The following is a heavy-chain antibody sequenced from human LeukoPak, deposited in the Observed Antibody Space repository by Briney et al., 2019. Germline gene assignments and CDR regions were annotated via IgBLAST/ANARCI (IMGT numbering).Heavy chain of an antibody. CDR1: GYTFTSYD. V-gene: IGHV1-8*01. J-gene: IGHJ4*02. D-gene: IGHD3-22*01. Sequence: ASVKVSCKASGYTFTSYDINWVRQATGQGLEWMGWMNPNSGNTGYAQKFQGRVTMTRNTSISTAYMELSSLRSEDTAEYYCARGADYYDSSGSQFDYWGQGTLVTVSS. CDR2: MNPNSGNT. CDR3: ARGADYYDSSGSQFDY.